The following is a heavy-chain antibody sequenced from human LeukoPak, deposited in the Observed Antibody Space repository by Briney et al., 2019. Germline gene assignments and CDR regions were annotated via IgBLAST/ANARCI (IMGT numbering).Heavy chain of an antibody. CDR2: IYYSGST. D-gene: IGHD2-15*01. CDR1: GGSISSYY. V-gene: IGHV4-59*08. Sequence: SETLSLTCTVSGGSISSYYWSWIRQPPGKGLEWIGNIYYSGSTNYNPSLKSRVTISVDTSKNQFSLKLSSVTAADTAIYYCARSYCSGGSCWVYFNYWGQGTLVTVSS. CDR3: ARSYCSGGSCWVYFNY. J-gene: IGHJ4*02.